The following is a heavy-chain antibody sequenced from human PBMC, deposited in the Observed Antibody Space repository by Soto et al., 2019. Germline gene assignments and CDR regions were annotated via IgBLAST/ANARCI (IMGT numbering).Heavy chain of an antibody. CDR3: ARGDGLRETWFDP. D-gene: IGHD5-12*01. V-gene: IGHV4-31*03. CDR2: IYYSGST. CDR1: GGSISSGGYY. J-gene: IGHJ5*02. Sequence: QVQLQESGPGLVKPSQTLSLTCTVSGGSISSGGYYWSWIRQHPGKGLEWIGYIYYSGSTYYNPSLKSRVTIAVDTSKNQFSLKLSSVTAADTAVYYCARGDGLRETWFDPWGQGTLVTVSS.